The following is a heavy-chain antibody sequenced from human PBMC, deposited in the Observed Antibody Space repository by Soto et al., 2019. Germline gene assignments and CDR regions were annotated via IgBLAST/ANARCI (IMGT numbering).Heavy chain of an antibody. Sequence: EVQLVESGGGLVQPGGSLRLSCAASGFTFSSYWMSWVRQAPGKGLEWVANIKQDGSEKYYVDSVKGRFTISRDNAKNSLYLQMNSLRAEDTAVYYCARVRSGWHSLFDYWGQGTLVTVSS. CDR1: GFTFSSYW. D-gene: IGHD6-19*01. CDR2: IKQDGSEK. V-gene: IGHV3-7*05. J-gene: IGHJ4*02. CDR3: ARVRSGWHSLFDY.